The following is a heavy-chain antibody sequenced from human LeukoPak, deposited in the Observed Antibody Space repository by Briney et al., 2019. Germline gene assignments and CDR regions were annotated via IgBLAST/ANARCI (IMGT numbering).Heavy chain of an antibody. J-gene: IGHJ5*02. CDR2: IHHSGST. CDR1: GYSISSGYY. Sequence: SETLSLTCTVSGYSISSGYYWGWIRQPPGKGLEWIGSIHHSGSTYYNPSLKSRVTISVDTSKNQFSLKLSSVTAADTAVYYCARGMYCSTTSCYAGVWFDPWGQGTLVTVSS. V-gene: IGHV4-38-2*02. CDR3: ARGMYCSTTSCYAGVWFDP. D-gene: IGHD2-2*01.